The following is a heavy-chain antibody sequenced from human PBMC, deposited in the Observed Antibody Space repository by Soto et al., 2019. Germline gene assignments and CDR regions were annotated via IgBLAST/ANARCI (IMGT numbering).Heavy chain of an antibody. D-gene: IGHD1-26*01. J-gene: IGHJ1*01. Sequence: QVQLVESGGGVVQPGRSLRLSCAASGFTFRTYGMHWVRQAPGEGLEWVADISSDATKKHYADSVKGRFTISRDNAKNSLYLQMNSLRAEDTAVYYCARDPSDLWEPDQYFQRWGQGTLVTVSS. CDR1: GFTFRTYG. CDR2: ISSDATKK. CDR3: ARDPSDLWEPDQYFQR. V-gene: IGHV3-30*03.